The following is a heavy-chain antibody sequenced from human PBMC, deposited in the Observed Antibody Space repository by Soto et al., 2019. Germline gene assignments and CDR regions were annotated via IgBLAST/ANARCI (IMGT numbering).Heavy chain of an antibody. D-gene: IGHD1-1*01. CDR2: INPNNGGT. CDR3: ARGSSTTTPFDY. Sequence: ASVKVSCKASGYTFTDYYMHWVRQAPGQGLEWMGWINPNNGGTSYAQKFEGWVTMTRDTSISTAYMEVRRLTSDDTAVYYCARGSSTTTPFDYWGQGTLVTVSS. CDR1: GYTFTDYY. J-gene: IGHJ4*02. V-gene: IGHV1-2*04.